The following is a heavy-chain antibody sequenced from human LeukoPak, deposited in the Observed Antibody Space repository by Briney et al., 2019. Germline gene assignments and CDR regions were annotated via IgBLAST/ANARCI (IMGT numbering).Heavy chain of an antibody. CDR3: TSGPTAYDSSGGWWFDP. D-gene: IGHD3-22*01. CDR1: GYTFTGYY. V-gene: IGHV1-2*02. Sequence: ASVKVSCKASGYTFTGYYMHWVRQAPGQGLEWMGWINPNSGGTNYAQKLQGRVTMTTDTSTSTAYMELRSLRSDDTAVYYCTSGPTAYDSSGGWWFDPWGQGTLVTVSS. CDR2: INPNSGGT. J-gene: IGHJ5*02.